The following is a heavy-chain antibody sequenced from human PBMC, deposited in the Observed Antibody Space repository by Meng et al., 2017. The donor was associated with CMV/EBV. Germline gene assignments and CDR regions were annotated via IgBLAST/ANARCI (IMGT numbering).Heavy chain of an antibody. CDR3: AKDLLRYCSGGSCYSGDY. Sequence: GESLKISCAASGFTFSSYGMHWVRQAPGKGLEWVAFIRYDGSNKYYADSVKGRFTISRDNSKNTLYLQMNSLRAEDTAVYYCAKDLLRYCSGGSCYSGDYWGQGTLVPSPQ. D-gene: IGHD2-15*01. CDR2: IRYDGSNK. CDR1: GFTFSSYG. J-gene: IGHJ4*02. V-gene: IGHV3-30*02.